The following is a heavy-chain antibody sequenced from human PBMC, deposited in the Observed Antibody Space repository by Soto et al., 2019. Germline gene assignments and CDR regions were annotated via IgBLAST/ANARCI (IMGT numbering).Heavy chain of an antibody. Sequence: KTSETLSPTCTVSGGSISISSYYWGWIRQPPGKGLELSGITYYSGSTYYNPSLKSRVTISVDTSKNQFSLKLSSVTAADTAVYYCARQISLVVAVAYPFYYCGQGTLVTVSS. CDR3: ARQISLVVAVAYPFYY. CDR1: GGSISISSYY. V-gene: IGHV4-39*01. D-gene: IGHD6-19*01. CDR2: TYYSGST. J-gene: IGHJ4*02.